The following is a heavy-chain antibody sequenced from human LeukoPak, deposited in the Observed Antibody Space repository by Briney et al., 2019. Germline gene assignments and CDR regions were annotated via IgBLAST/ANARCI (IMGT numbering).Heavy chain of an antibody. Sequence: PGGSLRLSCAASGFPFSNAWMSWVRQAPGKGLEWVGRIKSKTDGGTTDYAAPVKGRFTISRDDSKNTLYLQMNSLKTEDTAVYYCTTVWVYWYYDSSGYYGVDYWGQGTLVTVSS. CDR3: TTVWVYWYYDSSGYYGVDY. CDR2: IKSKTDGGTT. J-gene: IGHJ4*02. D-gene: IGHD3-22*01. CDR1: GFPFSNAW. V-gene: IGHV3-15*01.